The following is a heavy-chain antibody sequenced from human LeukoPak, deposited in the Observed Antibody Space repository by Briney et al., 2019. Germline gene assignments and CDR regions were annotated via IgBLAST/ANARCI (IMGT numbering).Heavy chain of an antibody. CDR3: AKAGLYDFWSGYYNGFFDY. J-gene: IGHJ4*02. Sequence: GRSLRLSCAASGFTFSSYGMHWVRQAPGKGLEWVAVISYDGSNKYYADSVKGRFTISRDNSKNTLYLQMNSLRAGDTAVYYCAKAGLYDFWSGYYNGFFDYWGQGTLVTVSS. D-gene: IGHD3-3*01. V-gene: IGHV3-30*18. CDR1: GFTFSSYG. CDR2: ISYDGSNK.